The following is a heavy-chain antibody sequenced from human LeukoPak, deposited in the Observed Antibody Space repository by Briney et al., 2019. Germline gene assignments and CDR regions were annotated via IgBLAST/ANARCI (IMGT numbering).Heavy chain of an antibody. CDR3: AREGAGDYYDSSGFLIDAFDI. D-gene: IGHD3-22*01. V-gene: IGHV3-7*01. CDR2: IKQDGSEK. Sequence: QPGGSLRLSCAASGFTFSSYWMSWVRQAPGKGLEWVANIKQDGSEKYYVDSVKGRFTISRDNAKNSLYLQMNSLRAEDTAVYYCAREGAGDYYDSSGFLIDAFDIWGQGTMVTVSS. CDR1: GFTFSSYW. J-gene: IGHJ3*02.